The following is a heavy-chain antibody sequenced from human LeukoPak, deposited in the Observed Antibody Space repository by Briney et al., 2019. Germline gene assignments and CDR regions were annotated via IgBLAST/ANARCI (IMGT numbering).Heavy chain of an antibody. CDR3: AKEDFKRVPGNYYYYGMDV. Sequence: PGGSLRLSCAASGFTFSSYSMNWVRQAPGKGLEWVSSIISSSSYIYYADSVKGRFTISRDNAKNSLYLQMNSLRVEDTAVYYCAKEDFKRVPGNYYYYGMDVWGQGTTVTVSS. D-gene: IGHD6-13*01. V-gene: IGHV3-21*04. CDR2: IISSSSYI. CDR1: GFTFSSYS. J-gene: IGHJ6*02.